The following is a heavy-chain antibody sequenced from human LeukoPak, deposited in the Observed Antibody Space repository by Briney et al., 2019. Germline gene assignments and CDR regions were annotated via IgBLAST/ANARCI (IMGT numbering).Heavy chain of an antibody. D-gene: IGHD2-2*01. J-gene: IGHJ6*04. CDR3: AKARGLYCSSTTCYDCDV. CDR1: GYTCTAYY. V-gene: IGHV1-2*02. Sequence: GASVKVACKASGYTCTAYYIHWVRQAPGQGLEWMGWINPNSGGTNYAQKFQGRVTLTRDTSITTAYMELNRLRSDDTAVYYCAKARGLYCSSTTCYDCDVWGKGTTVPVSS. CDR2: INPNSGGT.